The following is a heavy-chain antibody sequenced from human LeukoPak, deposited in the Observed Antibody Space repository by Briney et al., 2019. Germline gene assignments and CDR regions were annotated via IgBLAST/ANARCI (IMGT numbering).Heavy chain of an antibody. CDR3: TKRGCSSTTCYSNC. CDR2: ISSGGDT. CDR1: GFTFSDYA. D-gene: IGHD2-2*01. Sequence: GGSLRLSCAASGFTFSDYAMSWVRQAPGKGLEWVSAISSGGDTYYAESVKGRFTISRDNSKNPLSLQMSSLRAEDTAVYYCTKRGCSSTTCYSNCWGQGTLVTVAS. J-gene: IGHJ4*02. V-gene: IGHV3-23*01.